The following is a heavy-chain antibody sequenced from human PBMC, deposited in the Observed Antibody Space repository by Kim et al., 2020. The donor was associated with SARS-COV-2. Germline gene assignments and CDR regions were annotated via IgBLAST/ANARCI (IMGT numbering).Heavy chain of an antibody. CDR2: INPSDGST. J-gene: IGHJ4*02. Sequence: ASVKVSCKASGYTFTSYYIHWVQQAPGQGLEWMGIINPSDGSTSYAQKFQGRVIMTSDTSTSTVYMELSSLRSEDTAVYYCARGGVAATRASQWWGQGTLVTVSS. D-gene: IGHD2-15*01. V-gene: IGHV1-46*01. CDR1: GYTFTSYY. CDR3: ARGGVAATRASQW.